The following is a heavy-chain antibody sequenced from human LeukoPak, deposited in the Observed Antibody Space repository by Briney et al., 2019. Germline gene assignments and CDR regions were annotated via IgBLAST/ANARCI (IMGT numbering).Heavy chain of an antibody. V-gene: IGHV1-2*02. Sequence: ASVKVSCKTFGYTFTSNYMQWVRQAPGQGLEWVGWINPNNGGTYYAEKFQGRVTMTRDTSAYTVYMELDRLRYDDTAVYLCARDLKDDGFGAEGSLDFWGQGTLVTVSS. CDR1: GYTFTSNY. CDR2: INPNNGGT. D-gene: IGHD3-10*01. J-gene: IGHJ4*02. CDR3: ARDLKDDGFGAEGSLDF.